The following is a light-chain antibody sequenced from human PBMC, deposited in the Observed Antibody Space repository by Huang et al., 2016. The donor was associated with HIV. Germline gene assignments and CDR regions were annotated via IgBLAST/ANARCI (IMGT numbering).Light chain of an antibody. J-gene: IGKJ2*01. CDR1: QNINNF. CDR3: QQSFTTVPHP. V-gene: IGKV1-39*01. Sequence: IEMTQYPSSLSASVGDRVIITCRASQNINNFLNWYQQRVGETPQLIISVVSNLRNGGPFRFSGGQSGTNFTLTNNKLQPGEFSTYYCQQSFTTVPHPFAQGTKLEIK. CDR2: VVS.